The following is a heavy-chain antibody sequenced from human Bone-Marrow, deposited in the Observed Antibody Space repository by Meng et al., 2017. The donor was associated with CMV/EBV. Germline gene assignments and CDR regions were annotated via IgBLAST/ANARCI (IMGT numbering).Heavy chain of an antibody. CDR1: GFTVRSNY. D-gene: IGHD6-13*01. Sequence: CAASGFTVRSNYMSWVRQATGKGLEWVSVIYSGGSTYYADAVKGRFTISRDNSKNTLYLQMNSLRAEDTAVYYCAGDYSSSWYTGLGYWGQGTLVTVSS. V-gene: IGHV3-66*02. CDR2: IYSGGST. J-gene: IGHJ4*02. CDR3: AGDYSSSWYTGLGY.